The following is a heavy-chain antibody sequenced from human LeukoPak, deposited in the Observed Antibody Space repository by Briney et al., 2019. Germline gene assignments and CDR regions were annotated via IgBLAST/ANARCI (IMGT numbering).Heavy chain of an antibody. V-gene: IGHV3-23*01. CDR2: ISGSGGST. CDR3: AKGVVVVPAAIDY. CDR1: GFTFSSYA. Sequence: GGSLRLSCAASGFTFSSYAMSWVRQAPGKGLEWVSAISGSGGSTYYADSVRGRFTISRDNSRNTLYLQMNSLRAEDTAVYYCAKGVVVVPAAIDYWGQGTLVTVSS. J-gene: IGHJ4*02. D-gene: IGHD2-2*01.